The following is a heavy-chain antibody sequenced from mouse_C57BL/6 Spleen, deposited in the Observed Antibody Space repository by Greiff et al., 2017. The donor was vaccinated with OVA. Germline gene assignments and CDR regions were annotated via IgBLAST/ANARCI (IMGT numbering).Heavy chain of an antibody. J-gene: IGHJ2*01. V-gene: IGHV1-85*01. CDR1: GYTFTSYD. CDR2: IYPRDGST. D-gene: IGHD2-1*01. Sequence: QVQLKESGPELVKPGASVKLSCKASGYTFTSYDINWVKQRPGQGLEWIGWIYPRDGSTKYNEQFKGKATLTVATSSSTAYMELHSLTSEDSAVSFCARRGGNSFFDYWGQGTTLTVSS. CDR3: ARRGGNSFFDY.